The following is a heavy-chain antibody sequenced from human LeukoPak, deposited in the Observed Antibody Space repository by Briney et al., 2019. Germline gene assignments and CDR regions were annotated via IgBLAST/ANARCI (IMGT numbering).Heavy chain of an antibody. CDR3: ARLRYFDY. V-gene: IGHV4-34*01. CDR1: GGSFSGYY. J-gene: IGHJ4*02. Sequence: SETLSHTCAVYGGSFSGYYWSWIRQPPGKGLEWIGEINHSGSTNYNPSLTSRGTISVDTSKNQFSLKLSSVTAADTAVYYCARLRYFDYWGQGTLVTVSS. CDR2: INHSGST. D-gene: IGHD3-9*01.